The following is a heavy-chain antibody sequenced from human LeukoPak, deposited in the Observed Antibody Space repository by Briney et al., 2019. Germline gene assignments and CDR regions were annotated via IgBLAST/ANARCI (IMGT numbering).Heavy chain of an antibody. Sequence: PSETLSLTCAVYGGSFSGYYWSWIRQPSGKGLEWIGEINHSGSTNYNPSLKSRVTISVDTSKNQFSLKLSSVTAADTAVYYCARLWFGELSVWFDPWGQGTLVTVSS. D-gene: IGHD3-10*01. CDR3: ARLWFGELSVWFDP. CDR2: INHSGST. V-gene: IGHV4-34*01. J-gene: IGHJ5*02. CDR1: GGSFSGYY.